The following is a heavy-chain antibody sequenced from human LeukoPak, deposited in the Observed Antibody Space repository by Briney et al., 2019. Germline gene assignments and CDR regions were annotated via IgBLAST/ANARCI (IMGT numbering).Heavy chain of an antibody. J-gene: IGHJ4*02. D-gene: IGHD6-19*01. CDR2: ISSSSSYI. CDR1: GFTLSTYW. CDR3: ARGGVYSSGWYVDY. Sequence: GGSLRLSCAASGFTLSTYWMNWVRQAPGKGLEWVSSISSSSSYIYYADSVKGRFTISRDNAKNSLYLQMNSLRAEDTAVYYCARGGVYSSGWYVDYWGQGTLVTVSS. V-gene: IGHV3-21*01.